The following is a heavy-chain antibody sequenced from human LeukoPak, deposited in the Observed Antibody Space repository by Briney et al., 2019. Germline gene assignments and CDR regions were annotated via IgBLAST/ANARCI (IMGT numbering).Heavy chain of an antibody. CDR1: GYTFTSQY. D-gene: IGHD3-10*01. CDR3: ASWFGENDALDI. CDR2: INPSGGST. V-gene: IGHV1-46*01. Sequence: ASVTVSCQASGYTFTSQYVHWVRQAPGRGLEGMGIINPSGGSTRYAQKFQGRVTMTRDTSTSTVYMELKRQRSEDTAVYYCASWFGENDALDIWGQGTMVTVSS. J-gene: IGHJ3*02.